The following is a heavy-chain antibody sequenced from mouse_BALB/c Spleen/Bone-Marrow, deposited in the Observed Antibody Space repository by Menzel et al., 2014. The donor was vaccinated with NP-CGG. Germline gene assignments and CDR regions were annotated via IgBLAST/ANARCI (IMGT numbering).Heavy chain of an antibody. CDR3: ARSDYRYDPLAY. CDR1: GHTFTDYW. J-gene: IGHJ3*01. D-gene: IGHD2-14*01. CDR2: IDTSDSYT. Sequence: VQLQQSGAELVMPGASVKMSCKASGHTFTDYWMHWVKQRPGQGLEWIGAIDTSDSYTSYNQKFKGKATLTVDESSNTAYMQLSSLTSEDSAVYYCARSDYRYDPLAYWGQGTQVTVSA. V-gene: IGHV1-69*01.